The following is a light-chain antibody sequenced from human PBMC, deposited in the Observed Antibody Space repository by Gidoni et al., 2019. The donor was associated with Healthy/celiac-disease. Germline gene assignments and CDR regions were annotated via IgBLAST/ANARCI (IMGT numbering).Light chain of an antibody. CDR1: QSVLYSSNNKNY. V-gene: IGKV4-1*01. J-gene: IGKJ1*01. Sequence: IGMPHSPDSLPVSLGERATINCKSSQSVLYSSNNKNYLAWYQQKPGQPPKLLIYWASTRESGVPDRFSGSGSGTDFTLTISSLQAEDVAVYYCQQYYSTPGWTFGQGTKVEIK. CDR2: WAS. CDR3: QQYYSTPGWT.